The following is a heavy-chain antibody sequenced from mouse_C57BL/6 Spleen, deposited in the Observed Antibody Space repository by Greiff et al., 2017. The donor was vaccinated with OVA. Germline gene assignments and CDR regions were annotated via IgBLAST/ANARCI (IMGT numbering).Heavy chain of an antibody. V-gene: IGHV5-6*01. Sequence: EVMLVESGGDLVKPGGSLKLSCAASGFTFSSYGMSWVRQTPDKRLEWVATISSGGSYTYYPDSVKGRFTISRDNAKNTLYLQMSSRKSEDTAMYYCARQGGLRRNFDYWGQGTTLTVSS. CDR1: GFTFSSYG. D-gene: IGHD2-4*01. J-gene: IGHJ2*01. CDR2: ISSGGSYT. CDR3: ARQGGLRRNFDY.